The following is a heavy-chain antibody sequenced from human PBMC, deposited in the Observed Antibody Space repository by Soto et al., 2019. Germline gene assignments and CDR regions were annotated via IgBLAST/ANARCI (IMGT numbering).Heavy chain of an antibody. CDR1: GGSISSYY. CDR2: IYYSGST. CDR3: ARDRGSSWSTFDY. Sequence: SETLSLTCTVSGGSISSYYRSWIRQPPGKGLEWIGYIYYSGSTNYNPSLKSRVTISVDTSKNQFSLKLSSVTAADTAVYYCARDRGSSWSTFDYWGQGTLVTVSS. D-gene: IGHD6-13*01. J-gene: IGHJ4*02. V-gene: IGHV4-59*01.